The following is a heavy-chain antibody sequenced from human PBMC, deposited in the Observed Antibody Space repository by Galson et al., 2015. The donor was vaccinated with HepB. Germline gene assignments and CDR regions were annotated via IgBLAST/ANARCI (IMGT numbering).Heavy chain of an antibody. D-gene: IGHD6-19*01. CDR2: IRYDGSNK. Sequence: SLRLSCAASGFTFSSYGMHWVRQAPGKGLEWVAFIRYDGSNKYYADSVKGRFTISRDNSKNTLYLQMNSLRAEDTAVYYCAKEYSSGWYVNYYYGMDVWGQGTTVTVSS. CDR1: GFTFSSYG. J-gene: IGHJ6*02. CDR3: AKEYSSGWYVNYYYGMDV. V-gene: IGHV3-30*02.